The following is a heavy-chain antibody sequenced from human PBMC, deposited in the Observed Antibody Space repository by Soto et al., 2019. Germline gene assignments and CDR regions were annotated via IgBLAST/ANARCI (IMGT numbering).Heavy chain of an antibody. CDR1: GGSFSGYY. CDR2: INYSGST. CDR3: ARRNYFFALDV. J-gene: IGHJ6*02. V-gene: IGHV4-34*01. D-gene: IGHD1-7*01. Sequence: SETLSLTCAVSGGSFSGYYWGWVRQPPGKGLEWVGEINYSGSTNYNPSLKRRVTISVDTSKNQVSLKVTSVTAADTAMYYCARRNYFFALDVWGQGTTVTVSS.